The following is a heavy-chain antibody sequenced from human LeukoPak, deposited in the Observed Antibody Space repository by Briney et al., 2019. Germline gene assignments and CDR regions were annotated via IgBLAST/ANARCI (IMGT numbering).Heavy chain of an antibody. CDR3: ARLNPPRWFDP. CDR2: IYYSGST. Sequence: GSLRLSCAASGFTFSSYAMSWVRQAPGKGLEWIGYIYYSGSTNYNPSLKSRVTVSVDTSKNQFSLKLSSVTAADTAVYYCARLNPPRWFDPWGQGTLVTVSS. J-gene: IGHJ5*02. CDR1: GFTFSSYA. V-gene: IGHV4-59*01.